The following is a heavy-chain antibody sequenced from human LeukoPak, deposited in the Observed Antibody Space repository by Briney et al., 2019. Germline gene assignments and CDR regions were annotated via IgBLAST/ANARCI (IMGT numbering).Heavy chain of an antibody. CDR1: GFTFSSYA. CDR2: ISGSGGST. J-gene: IGHJ6*02. CDR3: ATFGFGDYYYYGMDV. Sequence: GGSLRLSCAASGFTFSSYAMSWVRQAPGKGLEWVSAISGSGGSTDYADSVKGRFTISRDNSKNTLYLQMNSLRAEDTAVYYCATFGFGDYYYYGMDVWGQGTTVTVSS. V-gene: IGHV3-23*01. D-gene: IGHD3-10*01.